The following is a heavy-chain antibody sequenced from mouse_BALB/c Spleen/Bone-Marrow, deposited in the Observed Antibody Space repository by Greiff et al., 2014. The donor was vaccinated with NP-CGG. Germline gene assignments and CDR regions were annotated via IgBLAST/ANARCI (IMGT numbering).Heavy chain of an antibody. CDR1: GYSFTGYF. Sequence: DVQLVESGPDLVKPGASVKLPCKASGYSFTGYFLNWVRQSHGKSLEWIGRINPFNGDTFYNQKFKGKATLTVDKSSTTAHMELLSLTSEDSAVYYCGRWGDGYYYAMDYWGQGTSVTVSS. CDR2: INPFNGDT. J-gene: IGHJ4*01. CDR3: GRWGDGYYYAMDY. D-gene: IGHD2-3*01. V-gene: IGHV1-37*01.